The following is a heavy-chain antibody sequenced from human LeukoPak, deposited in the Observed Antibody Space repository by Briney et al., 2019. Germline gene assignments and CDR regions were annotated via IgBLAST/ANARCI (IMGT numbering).Heavy chain of an antibody. Sequence: ASVKVSRKASGYTFTIYGMSWVRQAPGQGREWMGWISAYNGNTNYAQKLQGRVTMTTDTSTSTAYMELRSLRSDDTAVYYCARGGDYLRFDYWGQGTLVTVSS. CDR2: ISAYNGNT. J-gene: IGHJ4*02. CDR3: ARGGDYLRFDY. D-gene: IGHD4-17*01. CDR1: GYTFTIYG. V-gene: IGHV1-18*04.